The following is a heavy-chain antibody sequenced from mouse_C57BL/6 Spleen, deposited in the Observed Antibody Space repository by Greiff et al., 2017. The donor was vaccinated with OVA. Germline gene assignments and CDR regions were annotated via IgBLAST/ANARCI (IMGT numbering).Heavy chain of an antibody. D-gene: IGHD1-1*01. Sequence: QVQLKQSGPGLVAPSQSLSITCTVSGFSLTSYAISWVRQPPGKGLEWLGVIWTGGGTNYNSALKSRLSISKDNSKSQVFLKMNSLQTDDTARYYCASYYGSSYDAMDYWGQGTSVTVSS. CDR2: IWTGGGT. CDR1: GFSLTSYA. V-gene: IGHV2-9-1*01. J-gene: IGHJ4*01. CDR3: ASYYGSSYDAMDY.